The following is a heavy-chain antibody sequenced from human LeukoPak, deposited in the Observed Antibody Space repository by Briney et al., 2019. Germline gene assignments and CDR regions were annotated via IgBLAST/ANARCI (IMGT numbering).Heavy chain of an antibody. CDR1: GGTFSSYA. J-gene: IGHJ3*02. D-gene: IGHD2-2*01. V-gene: IGHV1-69*06. Sequence: ASVKVSCKASGGTFSSYAISWVRQAPGQGLEWMGGIIPIFGTANYAQKFQGRVTITADKSTSTAYMELSSLRSEDTAVYYCARVPLRYCSSTSCIMGAFDIWGQGTMVTVSS. CDR3: ARVPLRYCSSTSCIMGAFDI. CDR2: IIPIFGTA.